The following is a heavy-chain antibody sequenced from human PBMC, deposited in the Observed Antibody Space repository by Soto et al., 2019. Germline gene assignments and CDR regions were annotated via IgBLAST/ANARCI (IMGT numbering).Heavy chain of an antibody. D-gene: IGHD1-26*01. CDR3: ARDIVGATTYSLGGNWFDP. Sequence: QVQLQESGPGLVKPSETLSLTCTVSGGSVSSGSYYWSWIRQPPGKGLEWIGYIYYSGSTNYNPSLKSRATISVDTSKNQFSLKLSSVTAADTAVYYCARDIVGATTYSLGGNWFDPWGQGTLVTVSS. CDR2: IYYSGST. V-gene: IGHV4-61*01. J-gene: IGHJ5*02. CDR1: GGSVSSGSYY.